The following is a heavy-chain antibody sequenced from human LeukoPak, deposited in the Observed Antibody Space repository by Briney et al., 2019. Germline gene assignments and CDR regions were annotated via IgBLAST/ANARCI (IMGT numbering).Heavy chain of an antibody. J-gene: IGHJ6*02. D-gene: IGHD3-3*01. Sequence: GASVTVSCKASGYTFTSYGISWVRQAPGQGLEWMGWISAYNGNTNYAQKLQGRVTMTTDTSTSTAYMELRSLRSEDTAVYYCARDLFGRDPYYDFWSGYYYYYYGMDVWGQGTTVTVSS. V-gene: IGHV1-18*01. CDR3: ARDLFGRDPYYDFWSGYYYYYYGMDV. CDR2: ISAYNGNT. CDR1: GYTFTSYG.